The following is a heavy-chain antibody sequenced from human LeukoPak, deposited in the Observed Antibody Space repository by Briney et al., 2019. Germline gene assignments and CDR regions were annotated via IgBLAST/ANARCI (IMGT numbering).Heavy chain of an antibody. CDR1: GGSFSGYY. Sequence: SSETLSLTCAVYGGSFSGYYWSWIRQLPGKGLEWIGEINHSGSTNYNPSLKSRVTISVDTSKNQFSLKLSSVTAADTAVYYCARARGSGSYPDYWGQGTLVTVSS. CDR3: ARARGSGSYPDY. J-gene: IGHJ4*02. CDR2: INHSGST. V-gene: IGHV4-34*01. D-gene: IGHD3-10*01.